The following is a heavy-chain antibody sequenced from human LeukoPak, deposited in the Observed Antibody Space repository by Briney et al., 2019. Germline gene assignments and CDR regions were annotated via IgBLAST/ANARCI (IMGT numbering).Heavy chain of an antibody. V-gene: IGHV4-34*01. CDR3: ARDSGRRFDY. J-gene: IGHJ4*02. CDR1: GGSFSGSF. D-gene: IGHD2-15*01. CDR2: IYHSGST. Sequence: SETLSLTCAVYGGSFSGSFWNWIRQPPGKGLEWIGSIYHSGSTYYNPSLKSRVTISVDTSKNQLSLKLSSVTAADTAVYYCARDSGRRFDYWGQGTLVTVSS.